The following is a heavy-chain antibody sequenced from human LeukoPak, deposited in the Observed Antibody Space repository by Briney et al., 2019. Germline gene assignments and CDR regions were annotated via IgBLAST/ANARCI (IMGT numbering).Heavy chain of an antibody. CDR2: ISSSSSYI. V-gene: IGHV3-21*01. CDR1: GFTFSSYS. D-gene: IGHD3-22*01. Sequence: GGSLRLSCVASGFTFSSYSMNWVRQAPGKGLEWVSSISSSSSYIYYADSVKGRFTISRDNAKNSLYLQMNSLRAEDTAVYYCARGATYYYDSSGLLVDYWGQGTLVTVSS. J-gene: IGHJ4*02. CDR3: ARGATYYYDSSGLLVDY.